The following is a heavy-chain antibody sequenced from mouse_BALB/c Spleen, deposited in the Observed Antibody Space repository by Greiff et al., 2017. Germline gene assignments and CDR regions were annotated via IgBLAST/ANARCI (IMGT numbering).Heavy chain of an antibody. CDR3: ARGEVRGYFDY. CDR1: GFSLTSYG. CDR2: IWAGGST. Sequence: VKLQESGPGLVAPSQSLSITCTVSGFSLTSYGVHWVRQPPGKGLEWLGVIWAGGSTNYHSALMSRLSISKDNSKSQVFLKMNSLQTDDTAMYYCARGEVRGYFDYWGQGTTLTVSS. J-gene: IGHJ2*01. V-gene: IGHV2-9*02. D-gene: IGHD2-14*01.